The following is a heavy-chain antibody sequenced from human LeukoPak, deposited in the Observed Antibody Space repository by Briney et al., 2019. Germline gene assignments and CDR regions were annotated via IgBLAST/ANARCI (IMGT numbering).Heavy chain of an antibody. CDR3: AREVGTPQAFDI. CDR1: GFTFTIYG. CDR2: LSGRSDSI. V-gene: IGHV3-48*01. J-gene: IGHJ3*02. Sequence: GGSLRLSCAASGFTFTIYGMNWLRQAPGKGLEWVSYLSGRSDSIYYAESVKGRFTISRDNARNSLYLQMNSLKAEDTAIYYCAREVGTPQAFDIWGQGTMVTVSS. D-gene: IGHD1-26*01.